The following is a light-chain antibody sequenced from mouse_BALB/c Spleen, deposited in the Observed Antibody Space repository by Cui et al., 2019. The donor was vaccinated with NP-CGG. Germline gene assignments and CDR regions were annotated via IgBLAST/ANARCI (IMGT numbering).Light chain of an antibody. J-gene: IGLJ1*01. V-gene: IGLV1*01. Sequence: AVLSQESPLTTSPGETVTLTCRSNAGTVTTSNYANWVQEKPDHLFTGLIGGTNNRAPGVPARFSGSLIGDKAALTITGAQTEDEAIYFCALWYSNHWVFGGGTKLTVL. CDR1: AGTVTTSNY. CDR3: ALWYSNHWV. CDR2: GTN.